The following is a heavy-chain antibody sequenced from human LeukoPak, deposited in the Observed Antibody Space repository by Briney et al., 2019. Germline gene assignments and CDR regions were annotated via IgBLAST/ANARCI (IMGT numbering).Heavy chain of an antibody. J-gene: IGHJ4*02. V-gene: IGHV4-38-2*01. CDR3: AGWFGELLSLFAY. CDR2: IYHSGTT. D-gene: IGHD3-10*01. CDR1: GYSISRGYY. Sequence: SETLSLTCAVSGYSISRGYYWGWIRQPPGKGLEWIGSIYHSGTTYYNPSLKSRVTISVDTSKNQFSLEVRSVTAADTAVYYCAGWFGELLSLFAYWGQGALVTVSS.